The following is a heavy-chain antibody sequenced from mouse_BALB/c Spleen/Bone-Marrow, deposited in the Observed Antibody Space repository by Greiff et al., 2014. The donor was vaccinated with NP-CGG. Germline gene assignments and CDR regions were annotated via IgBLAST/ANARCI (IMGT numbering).Heavy chain of an antibody. J-gene: IGHJ3*01. CDR1: GYTFTSYY. CDR3: ARELGLRLAY. Sequence: VQLQQSGAELVKPGASVKLSCKASGYTFTSYYMYWVKQRPGQGLEWIGEINPSNGGTNFNEKFKSKATLTVDKSSSTAYMQLSSLTSEDSAVYYCARELGLRLAYWGQGTLVTVSA. V-gene: IGHV1S81*02. CDR2: INPSNGGT. D-gene: IGHD3-1*01.